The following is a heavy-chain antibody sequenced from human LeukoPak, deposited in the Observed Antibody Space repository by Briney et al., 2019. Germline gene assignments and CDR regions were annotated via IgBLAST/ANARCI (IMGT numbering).Heavy chain of an antibody. V-gene: IGHV1-69*04. CDR2: IIPILGIA. CDR3: ASGTGYYDY. CDR1: GGTFSSYA. Sequence: SVKVSCKASGGTFSSYAISWVRQAPGQGLEWMGRIIPILGIANYAQKFQGRVTITADKSTSTAYTELSSLRSEDTAVYYCASGTGYYDYWGQGTLVTVSS. D-gene: IGHD3-9*01. J-gene: IGHJ4*02.